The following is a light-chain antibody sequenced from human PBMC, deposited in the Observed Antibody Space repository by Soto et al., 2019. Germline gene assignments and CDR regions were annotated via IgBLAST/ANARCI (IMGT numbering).Light chain of an antibody. CDR3: QQYNNWPMYT. CDR2: GAS. CDR1: QSVSSN. J-gene: IGKJ2*01. V-gene: IGKV3-15*01. Sequence: EIVMTQSPATLSVSPGERATLSCRASQSVSSNLAWYRQKPGQAPRLLIYGASTRATGIPARFSGSGSGTEFTLTISSLQSEDFAVYYCQQYNNWPMYTFGQGTKLEIK.